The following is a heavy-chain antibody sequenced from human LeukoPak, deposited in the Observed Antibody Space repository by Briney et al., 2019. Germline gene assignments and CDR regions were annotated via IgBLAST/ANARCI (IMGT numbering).Heavy chain of an antibody. CDR1: GGSVAGGDYS. CDR3: ARDKWADQPGPEAFDI. D-gene: IGHD1-14*01. CDR2: IYYSGST. J-gene: IGHJ3*02. V-gene: IGHV4-30-4*08. Sequence: PSETLSLTCTVSGGSVAGGDYSWNWIRQPPGKGLEWIGYIYYSGSTYYNPSLTSRVIISVDTSKNQFSLKLSSVTAADTAVYYCARDKWADQPGPEAFDIWGQGTMVTVSS.